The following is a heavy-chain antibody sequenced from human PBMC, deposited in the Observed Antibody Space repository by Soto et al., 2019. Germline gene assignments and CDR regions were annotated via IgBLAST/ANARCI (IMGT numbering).Heavy chain of an antibody. D-gene: IGHD3-10*02. CDR2: ISYDGSDI. Sequence: QVQLVESGGGVVQPGRSLRLSCVGSGFIFSNYGMHWVRQATGKGLEWVAFISYDGSDILYADSVKGRFTISRDNSKSTLFLHMNRPTAEDTAIYFCAIVRVADSPLDHWGQGTLVTVSS. CDR1: GFIFSNYG. CDR3: AIVRVADSPLDH. V-gene: IGHV3-30*03. J-gene: IGHJ4*02.